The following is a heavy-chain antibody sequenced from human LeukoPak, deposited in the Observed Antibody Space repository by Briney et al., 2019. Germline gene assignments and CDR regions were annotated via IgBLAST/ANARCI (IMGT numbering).Heavy chain of an antibody. Sequence: GGSLRLSCAASGFTFSSYAMSWVRQAPGKGLEWVANIKEDGSESHYVDSVKGRFTISRDNAKNSLYLQMNSLRAEDTAVYFCAKAGLLWFGESWMDVWGQGTTVTVSS. CDR2: IKEDGSES. CDR3: AKAGLLWFGESWMDV. CDR1: GFTFSSYA. V-gene: IGHV3-7*01. J-gene: IGHJ6*02. D-gene: IGHD3-10*01.